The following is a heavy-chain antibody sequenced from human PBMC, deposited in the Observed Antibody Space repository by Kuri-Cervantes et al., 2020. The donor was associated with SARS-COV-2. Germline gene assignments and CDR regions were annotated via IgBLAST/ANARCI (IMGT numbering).Heavy chain of an antibody. CDR3: TTDSKGADYYGSGSPPYFDY. CDR1: GFTFSNAW. J-gene: IGHJ4*02. V-gene: IGHV3-15*01. CDR2: IKSKTDGGTT. D-gene: IGHD3-10*01. Sequence: GESLKISCAASGFTFSNAWMSWVRQASGKGLEWVGRIKSKTDGGTTDYAAPVKGRFTISRDDSKNTLYLQMNSLKTEDTAVYYCTTDSKGADYYGSGSPPYFDYWGQGTLVTVSS.